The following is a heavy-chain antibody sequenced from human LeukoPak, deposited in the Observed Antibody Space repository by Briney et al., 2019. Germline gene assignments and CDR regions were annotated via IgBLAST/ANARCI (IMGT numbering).Heavy chain of an antibody. D-gene: IGHD3-10*01. CDR2: ISANNGDT. CDR1: DYTFTSYG. CDR3: ARKGTGLAFDV. J-gene: IGHJ3*01. Sequence: ASVKVSRKASDYTFTSYGISWVRQAPGQGLEYMGWISANNGDTSYPQKVQGRVTMTTDTSTTTAYMELRSLRSDDTAVYYCARKGTGLAFDVWGQGTMVTVSS. V-gene: IGHV1-18*01.